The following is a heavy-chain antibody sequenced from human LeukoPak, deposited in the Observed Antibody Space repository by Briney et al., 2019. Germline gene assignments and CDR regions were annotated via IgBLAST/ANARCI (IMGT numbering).Heavy chain of an antibody. CDR3: ARDTAMETPHYYYYMDV. V-gene: IGHV1-2*02. CDR1: GYTFTGYY. D-gene: IGHD5-18*01. Sequence: GASVTVSCKASGYTFTGYYMHWVRQAPGQGLEWMGWINPNSGGTNYAQKFQGRVTMTRDTSISTAYMELSRLRSDDTAVYYCARDTAMETPHYYYYMDVWGKGTTVTVSS. J-gene: IGHJ6*03. CDR2: INPNSGGT.